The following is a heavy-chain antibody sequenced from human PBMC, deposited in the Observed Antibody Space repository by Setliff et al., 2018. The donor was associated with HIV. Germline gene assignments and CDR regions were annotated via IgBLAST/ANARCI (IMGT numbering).Heavy chain of an antibody. CDR3: ARVPFTTGFDY. J-gene: IGHJ4*02. Sequence: SETLSLTCTVSGGSISNYYWSWIRQPPGKGLEWIGYIYTSGSTNHNPSLKSPVTISVDTFKNQFSLKLSSVTAADTAVFYCARVPFTTGFDYWGQGILVTVSS. V-gene: IGHV4-4*09. D-gene: IGHD3-3*01. CDR1: GGSISNYY. CDR2: IYTSGST.